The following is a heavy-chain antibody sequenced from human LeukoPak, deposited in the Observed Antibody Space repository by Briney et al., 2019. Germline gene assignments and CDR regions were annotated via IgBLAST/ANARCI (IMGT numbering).Heavy chain of an antibody. CDR1: GFTVSSNY. CDR2: IYSGGST. J-gene: IGHJ4*02. V-gene: IGHV3-53*01. CDR3: ARACDILTGLDY. D-gene: IGHD3-9*01. Sequence: GGSLRLSCAASGFTVSSNYMSWVRQAPGKGLEWVSVIYSGGSTYYADSVKGRFTISRDNSKNTLYLQMNSLRAEDTAVYYCARACDILTGLDYWGQGTLVTVSS.